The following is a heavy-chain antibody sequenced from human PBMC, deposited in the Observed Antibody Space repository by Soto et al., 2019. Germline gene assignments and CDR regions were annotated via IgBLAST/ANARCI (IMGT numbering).Heavy chain of an antibody. D-gene: IGHD3-9*01. J-gene: IGHJ3*02. CDR1: GYTFTSYG. Sequence: ASVKVSCKASGYTFTSYGISWVRQAPGQGLEWMGWISAYNGNTNYAQTFQGWVTMTRDTSISTVYMELSSLRSEDTAVYYCAILNYDILTGPRATDAFDIWGQGTMVTVSS. CDR3: AILNYDILTGPRATDAFDI. CDR2: ISAYNGNT. V-gene: IGHV1-18*01.